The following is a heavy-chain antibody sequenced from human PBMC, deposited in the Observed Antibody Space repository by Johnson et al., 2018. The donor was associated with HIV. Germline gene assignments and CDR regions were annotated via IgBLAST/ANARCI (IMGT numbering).Heavy chain of an antibody. CDR2: ITSSGSSI. J-gene: IGHJ3*01. Sequence: QVQLVESGGGLVKPGGSLRLSCAASGFTFSDYYMSWIRQAPGKGLAWVSYITSSGSSIYYADSVKGRFTISRYNSKNTLYLQMNSLRPEDTAVYYCARERFSDMLTGYHAFDGWGQGTMVTVSS. CDR1: GFTFSDYY. V-gene: IGHV3-11*04. D-gene: IGHD3-9*01. CDR3: ARERFSDMLTGYHAFDG.